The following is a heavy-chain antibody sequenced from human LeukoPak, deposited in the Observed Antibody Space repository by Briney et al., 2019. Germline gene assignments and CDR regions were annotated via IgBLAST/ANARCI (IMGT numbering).Heavy chain of an antibody. CDR3: AREGLNMVRGVIPKEAWGWFDP. J-gene: IGHJ5*02. Sequence: PSETLSLTCTVSGGSIFSSNSYWGWIRQPPGKGLEWIGSIYYSGNTYYNASLKSRVTISVDTSKNQFSLKLSSVTAADTAVYYCAREGLNMVRGVIPKEAWGWFDPWGQGTLVTVSS. V-gene: IGHV4-39*02. D-gene: IGHD3-10*01. CDR2: IYYSGNT. CDR1: GGSIFSSNSY.